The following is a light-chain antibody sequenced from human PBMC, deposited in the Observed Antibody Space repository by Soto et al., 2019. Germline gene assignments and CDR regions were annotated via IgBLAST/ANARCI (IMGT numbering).Light chain of an antibody. J-gene: IGKJ2*01. CDR2: DAS. V-gene: IGKV1-5*01. Sequence: DMPMTQSPTTLSASVGDRVTITCRASQNIRSWLAWYQQKPGKAPKVLIYDASTLESGVPSSFSGSGFGTEFTRTISSLQPDDFATYYCHHYHGYFGQGTKLEIK. CDR1: QNIRSW. CDR3: HHYHGY.